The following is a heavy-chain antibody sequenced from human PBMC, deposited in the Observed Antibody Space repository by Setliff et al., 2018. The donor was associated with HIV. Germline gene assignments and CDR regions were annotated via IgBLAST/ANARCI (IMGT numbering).Heavy chain of an antibody. Sequence: GESLKISCAASGFTFSSYWMHWVRQAPGKGLEWVSAISGGGGGTNYADSVRGRFTISRDNSNNTLYLHMNNLRADDTAVYYCTRGQRLTIFGVVIRRDWFDPWGQGTLVTVSS. V-gene: IGHV3-23*01. J-gene: IGHJ5*02. D-gene: IGHD3-3*01. CDR1: GFTFSSYW. CDR2: ISGGGGGT. CDR3: TRGQRLTIFGVVIRRDWFDP.